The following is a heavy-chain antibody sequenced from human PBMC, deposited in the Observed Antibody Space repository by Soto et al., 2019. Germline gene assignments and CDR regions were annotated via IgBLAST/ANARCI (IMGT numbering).Heavy chain of an antibody. D-gene: IGHD1-20*01. J-gene: IGHJ5*02. CDR1: GGSFSSYY. Sequence: SETLSLNCAVYGGSFSSYYWSWIRQPPGKGLEWIGEINHSGSTNYNPSLKSRVTISVDTSKNQFSLKLSSVTAADTAVYYCARGREKYNWKGNWFDPWGQGTLVTVSS. CDR2: INHSGST. CDR3: ARGREKYNWKGNWFDP. V-gene: IGHV4-34*01.